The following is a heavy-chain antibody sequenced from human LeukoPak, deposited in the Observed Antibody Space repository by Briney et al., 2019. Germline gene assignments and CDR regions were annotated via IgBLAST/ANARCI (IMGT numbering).Heavy chain of an antibody. D-gene: IGHD4-17*01. CDR3: AKVTTVTTPTYGYFDL. Sequence: GGSLRLSCAASGFKFSSYAMTWVRQAPGKGLEWVSAISGSGASTYYTDSVKGRLTISRDNSKNTLYLQMNSLRAEDTAVYYCAKVTTVTTPTYGYFDLWGRGTLVTVSS. V-gene: IGHV3-23*01. CDR1: GFKFSSYA. J-gene: IGHJ2*01. CDR2: ISGSGAST.